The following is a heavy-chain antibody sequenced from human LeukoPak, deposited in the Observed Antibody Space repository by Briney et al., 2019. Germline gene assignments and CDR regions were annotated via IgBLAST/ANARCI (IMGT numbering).Heavy chain of an antibody. CDR1: GGSFSGYY. CDR2: INHSEST. V-gene: IGHV4-34*01. J-gene: IGHJ6*02. CDR3: AREVTIFGAKVAYGMDV. Sequence: SETLSLTCAVYGGSFSGYYRSWIRQPPGKGLEWIGEINHSESTNYNPSLKSRVTISVDTSKNQFSLKLSSVTAADTAVYYCAREVTIFGAKVAYGMDVWGQGTTVTVSS. D-gene: IGHD3-3*01.